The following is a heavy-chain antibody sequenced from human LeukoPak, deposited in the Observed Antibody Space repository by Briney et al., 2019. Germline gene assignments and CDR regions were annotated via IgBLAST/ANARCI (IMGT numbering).Heavy chain of an antibody. CDR3: AKDVAETTVTYFDY. V-gene: IGHV3-23*01. CDR2: ISGSGHST. J-gene: IGHJ4*02. Sequence: PGGSLRLSCAASGFTFSSYAMGWVRQAPGKGLEWVSAISGSGHSTDYGDSVRGRFTISRDYSKNTLYLQMNSLGAEDTAVYYCAKDVAETTVTYFDYWGQGTLVTVSS. CDR1: GFTFSSYA. D-gene: IGHD4-17*01.